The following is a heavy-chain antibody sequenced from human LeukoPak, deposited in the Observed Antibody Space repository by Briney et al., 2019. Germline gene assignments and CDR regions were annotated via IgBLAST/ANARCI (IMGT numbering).Heavy chain of an antibody. Sequence: ASVKVSCKASGYTFTRYYMHGVRQAPGQGLEGMGIINSTTGSTNYAQKLQGRVTMTRDTSTNPVYMDLSSLRSEDTAVYYCARVVSTAYSDYWGQGTLVTVSS. CDR2: INSTTGST. D-gene: IGHD3-22*01. CDR3: ARVVSTAYSDY. CDR1: GYTFTRYY. J-gene: IGHJ4*02. V-gene: IGHV1-46*03.